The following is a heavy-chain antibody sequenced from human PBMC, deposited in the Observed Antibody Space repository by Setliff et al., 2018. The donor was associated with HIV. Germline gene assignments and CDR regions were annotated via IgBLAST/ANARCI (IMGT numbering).Heavy chain of an antibody. CDR1: GYSFTNFP. CDR3: AREGAYTYGHGNDAFDF. D-gene: IGHD5-18*01. Sequence: SVKVSCKTSGYSFTNFPIAWVRQAPGQGLEWMGKIIPIFGRTSYARSLQGRVSITAGKSTTTAYMELTGLKSEDSAIYFCAREGAYTYGHGNDAFDFWGQGTTVTVSS. J-gene: IGHJ3*01. CDR2: IIPIFGRT. V-gene: IGHV1-69*04.